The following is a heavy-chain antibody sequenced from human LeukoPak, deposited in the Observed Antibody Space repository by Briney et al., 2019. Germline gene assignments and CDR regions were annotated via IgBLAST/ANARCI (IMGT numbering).Heavy chain of an antibody. CDR2: ISAYNGNT. J-gene: IGHJ4*02. D-gene: IGHD3-10*01. CDR1: GYTFTSYG. Sequence: ASVKVSCKASGYTFTSYGISWVRQAPGQGLEWMGWISAYNGNTNYAQKLQGRVTMTTDTSTSTAYMELRSLRSDDTAAYYCARDSVLLWFGELLHIYDYWGQGTLVTVSS. CDR3: ARDSVLLWFGELLHIYDY. V-gene: IGHV1-18*01.